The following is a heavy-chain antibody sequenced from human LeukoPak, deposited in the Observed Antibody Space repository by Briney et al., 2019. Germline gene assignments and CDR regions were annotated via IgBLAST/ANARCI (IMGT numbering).Heavy chain of an antibody. CDR1: GGTFSSYA. CDR3: ARDDPIRGPGDY. CDR2: IIPIFGTA. D-gene: IGHD3-16*01. J-gene: IGHJ4*02. V-gene: IGHV1-69*13. Sequence: SVKVSCKASGGTFSSYAISWVRQAPGQGLEWMGGIIPIFGTANYAQKFQGRVTITADESTSTAYMELRSLRSDDTAVYYCARDDPIRGPGDYWGQGTLVTVSS.